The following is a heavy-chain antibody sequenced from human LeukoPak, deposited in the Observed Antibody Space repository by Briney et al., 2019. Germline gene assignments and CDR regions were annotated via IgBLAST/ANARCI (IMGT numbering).Heavy chain of an antibody. J-gene: IGHJ6*03. Sequence: GASVKVSCKVSGYTLTELSMHWVRQAPGKGLEWMGGFDPEDGETIYAQKFQGRVTMTEDTSTDTAYMELSSLRSEDTAVYYCATGGGSYQPSYYYYMDVWGKGTTVTVSS. V-gene: IGHV1-24*01. CDR2: FDPEDGET. CDR1: GYTLTELS. CDR3: ATGGGSYQPSYYYYMDV. D-gene: IGHD1-26*01.